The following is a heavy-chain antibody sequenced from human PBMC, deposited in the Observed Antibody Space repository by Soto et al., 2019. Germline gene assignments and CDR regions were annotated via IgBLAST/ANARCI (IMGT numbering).Heavy chain of an antibody. D-gene: IGHD3-3*01. Sequence: SETLSLTCTVSGGSISSGDYYWSWIGHPPGKGLEWIGYIYYNGSTYYNPSLKSRVTISVDTSKNQFSLKLSSVTAADTVVYYCARDNILGILYGGMDVWGQGTTVTVSS. CDR2: IYYNGST. V-gene: IGHV4-30-4*01. CDR1: GGSISSGDYY. CDR3: ARDNILGILYGGMDV. J-gene: IGHJ6*02.